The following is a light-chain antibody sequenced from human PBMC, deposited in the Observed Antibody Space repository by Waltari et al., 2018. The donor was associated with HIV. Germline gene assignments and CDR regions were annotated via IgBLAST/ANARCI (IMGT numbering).Light chain of an antibody. J-gene: IGKJ1*01. CDR3: LQHHAFTRT. V-gene: IGKV1-17*02. Sequence: DIQMTQSPSSLSASVGDRVTITCRASQDIRSDLGWYQHKPGKAPQRLVFRASSLQSGVPSRFSGSGSGTEFTLTITNLQPEDFATYYYLQHHAFTRTFGQGTKVDLK. CDR1: QDIRSD. CDR2: RAS.